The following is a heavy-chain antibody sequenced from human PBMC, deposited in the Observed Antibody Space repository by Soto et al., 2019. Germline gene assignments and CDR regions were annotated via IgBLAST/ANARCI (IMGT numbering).Heavy chain of an antibody. CDR1: GGSISSGGYY. CDR3: ARGPVPYYYDSSGYAAPYYFDY. V-gene: IGHV4-31*03. CDR2: IYYSGST. Sequence: QVQLQESGPGLVKPSQTLSLTCTVSGGSISSGGYYWSWIRQHPGKGLEWIGYIYYSGSTYYNPSLKSRVTISVDTSKNQFSLKLSSATAADTAVYYCARGPVPYYYDSSGYAAPYYFDYWGQGTLVTVSS. J-gene: IGHJ4*02. D-gene: IGHD3-22*01.